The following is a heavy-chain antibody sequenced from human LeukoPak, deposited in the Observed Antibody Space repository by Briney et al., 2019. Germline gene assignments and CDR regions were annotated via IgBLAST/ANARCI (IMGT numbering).Heavy chain of an antibody. J-gene: IGHJ6*02. CDR3: ARDDSTYSSSWNNLYYYYGMDV. D-gene: IGHD6-13*01. Sequence: GASVKVSCKASGGTLSSYAISWVRQAPGQGLEWMGGIIPIFGTANYAQKFQGRVTITADESTSTAYMELSSLRSEDTAVYYCARDDSTYSSSWNNLYYYYGMDVWGQGTTVTVSS. CDR1: GGTLSSYA. CDR2: IIPIFGTA. V-gene: IGHV1-69*13.